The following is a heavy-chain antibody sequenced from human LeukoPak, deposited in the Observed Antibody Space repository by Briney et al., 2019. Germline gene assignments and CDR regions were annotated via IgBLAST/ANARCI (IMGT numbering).Heavy chain of an antibody. CDR1: GFSFSNSG. Sequence: PGGSLRLSCAASGFSFSNSGMHWVRQAPGKGLEWVAGIWFGEGSQYYADSVKGRFTISRDNAKNSLYLQMNSLRAEDTAVYYCAKDMMGGLPSYHYGMDVWGQGTTVTVSS. CDR2: IWFGEGSQ. D-gene: IGHD3-16*01. V-gene: IGHV3-33*03. CDR3: AKDMMGGLPSYHYGMDV. J-gene: IGHJ6*02.